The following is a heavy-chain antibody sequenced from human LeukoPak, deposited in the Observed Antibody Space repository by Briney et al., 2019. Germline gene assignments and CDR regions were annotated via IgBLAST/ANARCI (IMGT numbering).Heavy chain of an antibody. CDR3: ARALSGYYSIDY. J-gene: IGHJ4*02. V-gene: IGHV3-33*01. D-gene: IGHD3-22*01. CDR1: GFTFSSYG. CDR2: IWFDGSTE. Sequence: GGSLRLSCAASGFTFSSYGMHWVRQAPDKGLEWGAVIWFDGSTEFYADPVKGRFTISRDNSKNTLYLQMNGLRAEDTAVYYCARALSGYYSIDYWGQGTLVTVSS.